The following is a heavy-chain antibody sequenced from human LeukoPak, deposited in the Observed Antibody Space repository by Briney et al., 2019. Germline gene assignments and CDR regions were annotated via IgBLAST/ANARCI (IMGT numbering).Heavy chain of an antibody. CDR2: INPNSGGT. CDR3: ARDAIVRDYSNSDY. Sequence: ATVKVSCKASGYTFTGYYIHWVRQAPGQGREWMGWINPNSGGTNYAQRLQGRVTMTRDTSISTAYMELSRLTSDDTAVYYCARDAIVRDYSNSDYWGQGTLVTVSS. V-gene: IGHV1-2*02. CDR1: GYTFTGYY. J-gene: IGHJ4*02. D-gene: IGHD4-11*01.